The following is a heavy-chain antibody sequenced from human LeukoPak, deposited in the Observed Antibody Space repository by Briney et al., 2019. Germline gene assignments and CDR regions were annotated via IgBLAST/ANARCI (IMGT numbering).Heavy chain of an antibody. CDR2: MNPNSGNT. CDR3: AKGERYSLSWFDP. CDR1: GYTFTSYD. J-gene: IGHJ5*02. Sequence: ASVKVSCKASGYTFTSYDINWVRQATGQGLEWMGWMNPNSGNTGYAQKFQGRVTMTRNTSISTAYMELSSLRSEDTAVYYCAKGERYSLSWFDPWGQGTLVTVSS. V-gene: IGHV1-8*01. D-gene: IGHD3-9*01.